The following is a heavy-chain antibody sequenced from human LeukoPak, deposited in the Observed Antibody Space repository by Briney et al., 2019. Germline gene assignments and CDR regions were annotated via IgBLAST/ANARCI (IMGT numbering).Heavy chain of an antibody. Sequence: GGSLRLSCAASGYTFSSYAMSWVRQAPGKGLEWVSAISGSGGSTYYADSVKGRFTISRDNSKNTLYLQMNSLRAEDTAVYYCAKDPAGAGYFDYWGQGTLVTVSS. CDR1: GYTFSSYA. V-gene: IGHV3-23*01. CDR3: AKDPAGAGYFDY. J-gene: IGHJ4*02. CDR2: ISGSGGST.